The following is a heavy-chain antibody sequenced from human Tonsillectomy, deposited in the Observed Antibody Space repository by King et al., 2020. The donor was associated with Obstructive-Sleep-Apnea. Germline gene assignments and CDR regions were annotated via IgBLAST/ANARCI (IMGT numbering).Heavy chain of an antibody. D-gene: IGHD3-22*01. Sequence: LQLQESGPGLVKPSETLSLTCTVSGGSISSNNYYWGWIRQPPGKGLEWIGNIYYSGSTYYNPSPKSRVTISVDTSKNQFSLKLSSVTAADTAVYYCARGSGYYYVDFDYWGQGTLVTVSS. J-gene: IGHJ4*02. V-gene: IGHV4-39*07. CDR3: ARGSGYYYVDFDY. CDR2: IYYSGST. CDR1: GGSISSNNYY.